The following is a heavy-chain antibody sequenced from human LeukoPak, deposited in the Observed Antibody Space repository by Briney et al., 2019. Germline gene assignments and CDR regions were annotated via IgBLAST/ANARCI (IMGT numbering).Heavy chain of an antibody. J-gene: IGHJ6*02. CDR1: GGTFSSYA. D-gene: IGHD6-13*01. V-gene: IGHV1-69*04. Sequence: GASLKVSCKASGGTFSSYAISWVRQAPGQGLEWMGRIITLLGIANYAQKFQGRVTITADKSTSTAYMELSSLRSEDTAVYYCARASSSLVVPDWYYYCGMDVWGQGTTVTVSS. CDR2: IITLLGIA. CDR3: ARASSSLVVPDWYYYCGMDV.